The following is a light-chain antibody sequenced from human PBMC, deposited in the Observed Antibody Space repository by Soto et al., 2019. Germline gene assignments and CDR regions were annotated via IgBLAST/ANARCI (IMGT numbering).Light chain of an antibody. J-gene: IGKJ2*01. Sequence: DVVMTQSPLSLPVTLGQSASISCTSSQSLVYADGNTYLNWLQQRPGQSPRRLIYKVFNRDSGVPDRLSGSASGSEFTLTISRVEDDDIGVYYCMQKAHWPYTFGRGTKVDIK. CDR1: QSLVYADGNTY. V-gene: IGKV2-30*01. CDR2: KVF. CDR3: MQKAHWPYT.